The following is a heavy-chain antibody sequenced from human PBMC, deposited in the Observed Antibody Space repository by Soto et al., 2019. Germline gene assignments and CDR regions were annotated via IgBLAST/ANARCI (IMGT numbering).Heavy chain of an antibody. V-gene: IGHV3-74*01. J-gene: IGHJ5*02. Sequence: EVQLVESGGGLVQPGGSLRLSCAASGFTFSSYWMHWVRQAPGKGLVWVSRINSAGSSTSYADSVKGRFTISRDNAKNTLYLQMNSLIAEDTAVYYCARGSVVVAPAANWFDPWGQGTLVTVSS. CDR2: INSAGSST. D-gene: IGHD2-2*01. CDR1: GFTFSSYW. CDR3: ARGSVVVAPAANWFDP.